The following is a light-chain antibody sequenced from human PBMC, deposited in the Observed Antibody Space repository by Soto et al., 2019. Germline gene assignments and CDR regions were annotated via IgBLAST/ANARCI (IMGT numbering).Light chain of an antibody. Sequence: QSALTQPASVSGSPGQSITISCTGSSNTIGGYNVVSWYQQHPGKAPKVIIYEGIKRPSGVSNRFSGSKSGNTASLTVSGLQAEDEADYYCSSYAGNNIHYVFGAGTKLTVL. CDR3: SSYAGNNIHYV. V-gene: IGLV2-14*02. CDR1: SNTIGGYNV. CDR2: EGI. J-gene: IGLJ1*01.